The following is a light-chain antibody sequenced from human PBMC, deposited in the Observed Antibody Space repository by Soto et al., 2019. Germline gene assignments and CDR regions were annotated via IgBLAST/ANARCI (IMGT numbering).Light chain of an antibody. Sequence: QSVLTQPPSVSAAPGQKITISCSGTSSNIGNNYVSWYQQLPGTAPKLLIYDNNNRPSGIPDRFSCSKSGTSATLGITGLQTGDEADYYCGTWDSSLSALVFGGGTKLTVL. CDR1: SSNIGNNY. CDR2: DNN. CDR3: GTWDSSLSALV. J-gene: IGLJ2*01. V-gene: IGLV1-51*01.